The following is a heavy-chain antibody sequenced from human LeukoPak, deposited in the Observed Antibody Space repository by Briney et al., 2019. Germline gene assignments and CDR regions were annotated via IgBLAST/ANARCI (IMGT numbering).Heavy chain of an antibody. J-gene: IGHJ3*02. CDR1: GDSISSSGYY. V-gene: IGHV4-39*07. CDR2: IFYRGSS. D-gene: IGHD2-2*01. Sequence: SETLSLTCTVSGDSISSSGYYWVWIRQPPGKGLEWIGSIFYRGSSFYNPSLKSRVTISLDKSKNQLSLQLSSVTAADTAVYYCARYCSSTSCPNGGDAFDIWGQGTMVTVSS. CDR3: ARYCSSTSCPNGGDAFDI.